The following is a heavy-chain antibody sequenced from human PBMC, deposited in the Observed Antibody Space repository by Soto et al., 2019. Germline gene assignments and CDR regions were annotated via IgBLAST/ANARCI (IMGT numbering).Heavy chain of an antibody. J-gene: IGHJ4*02. CDR1: GYTFTSYY. Sequence: QVQLVQSGAEVKKPGASVKVSCKASGYTFTSYYMHWVRQAPGQGLEWMGIINPSGGSTSYAQKFQGSVTMTRDTSTSTVYMELSSLRSEDTAVDYCARARYSRTSTIDYWGQGTLVTVSS. CDR2: INPSGGST. V-gene: IGHV1-46*03. D-gene: IGHD6-13*01. CDR3: ARARYSRTSTIDY.